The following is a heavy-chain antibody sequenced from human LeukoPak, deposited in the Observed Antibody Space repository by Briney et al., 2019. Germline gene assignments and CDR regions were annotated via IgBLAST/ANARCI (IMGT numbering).Heavy chain of an antibody. D-gene: IGHD5-12*01. V-gene: IGHV3-23*01. Sequence: GGSLRLPCAASGFTFSSYSMNWVRQTPVKGLEWVSVISGSGGSTYYADSVKGRFTISRVNSKNTLYLQMNSLRAEDTAVYYCARGGGYDSFDYWGQGTQVTVSS. CDR3: ARGGGYDSFDY. CDR2: ISGSGGST. CDR1: GFTFSSYS. J-gene: IGHJ4*02.